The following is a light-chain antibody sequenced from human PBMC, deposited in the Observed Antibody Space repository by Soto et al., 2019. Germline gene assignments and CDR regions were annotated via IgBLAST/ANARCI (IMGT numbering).Light chain of an antibody. V-gene: IGKV1-9*01. CDR3: QQLNSYPIT. CDR2: AAS. CDR1: QSISSS. Sequence: DIHMTQSHSTLSASEGEIVPITCGASQSISSSLAWYQQKPGKAPKLLIYAASTLQSGVPSRFSGSGSGTEFTLTISSLQPEDFATYYCQQLNSYPITFGQGTRLEIK. J-gene: IGKJ5*01.